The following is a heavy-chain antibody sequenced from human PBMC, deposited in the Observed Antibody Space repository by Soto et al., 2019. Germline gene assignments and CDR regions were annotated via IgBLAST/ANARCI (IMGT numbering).Heavy chain of an antibody. Sequence: PXESLKISFKGSGYSFTSYWISWVRQMPGKGLEWMGRIDPSDSYTNYSPSFQGHVTISADKSISTAYLQWSSLKASDTAMYYCARNSGVVVAAVYGMDVWGQGTTVTVSS. V-gene: IGHV5-10-1*01. CDR1: GYSFTSYW. J-gene: IGHJ6*02. D-gene: IGHD2-15*01. CDR2: IDPSDSYT. CDR3: ARNSGVVVAAVYGMDV.